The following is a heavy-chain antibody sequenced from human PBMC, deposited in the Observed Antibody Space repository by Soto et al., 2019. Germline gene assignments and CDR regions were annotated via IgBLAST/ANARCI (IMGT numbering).Heavy chain of an antibody. CDR2: LNWNGDST. CDR3: ARGAIYCSGGRCYHVY. Sequence: EVQLVESGGDVVRPGGSLRLSCAASGFTFDDYGMSWVRQAPGKGLEWVSGLNWNGDSTGYADSVKGRFTISRDNAKNSQYLQMNSRRAEDTALYYCARGAIYCSGGRCYHVYWGQGTLVTVSS. D-gene: IGHD2-15*01. CDR1: GFTFDDYG. J-gene: IGHJ4*02. V-gene: IGHV3-20*04.